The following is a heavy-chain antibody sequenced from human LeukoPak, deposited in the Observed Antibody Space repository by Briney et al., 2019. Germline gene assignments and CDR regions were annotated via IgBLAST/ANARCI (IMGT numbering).Heavy chain of an antibody. Sequence: GGSLRLTCAASGFTFSSYGMHWVRQAPGKGLEWVAVISYDGSNKYYADSVKGRFTISRDNSKNTLYLQMNSLRAEDTAVYYCAKDADRYCSDGSCYSDYWGQGTLVTVSS. CDR3: AKDADRYCSDGSCYSDY. V-gene: IGHV3-30*18. J-gene: IGHJ4*02. CDR2: ISYDGSNK. D-gene: IGHD2-15*01. CDR1: GFTFSSYG.